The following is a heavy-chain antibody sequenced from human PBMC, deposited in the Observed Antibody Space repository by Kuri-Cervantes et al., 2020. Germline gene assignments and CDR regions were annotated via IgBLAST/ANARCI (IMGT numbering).Heavy chain of an antibody. V-gene: IGHV3-23*01. CDR3: AKDPHTLAFDI. Sequence: GGSLTLFCAASGFTFSSYSMNWVRQAPGKGREWVSAISGSGGSTYYADSVKGRFTISRNNSKDTLYLQMNSLRAEHTAVYYCAKDPHTLAFDIWGQGTMVTVSS. J-gene: IGHJ3*02. D-gene: IGHD2-15*01. CDR2: ISGSGGST. CDR1: GFTFSSYS.